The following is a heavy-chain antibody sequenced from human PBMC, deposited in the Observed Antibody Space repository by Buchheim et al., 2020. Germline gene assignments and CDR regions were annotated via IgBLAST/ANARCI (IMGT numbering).Heavy chain of an antibody. CDR2: ISYDGSNK. D-gene: IGHD6-6*01. V-gene: IGHV3-30*18. CDR3: AKDFESSSSDYYGMDV. Sequence: QVQLVESGGGVVQPGRSLRLSCAASGFTFSSYGMHWVRQAPGKGLEWVAVISYDGSNKYYADSVQGRFTISRDNSNTTLYLQMNSLRAEDTAVYYCAKDFESSSSDYYGMDVWGQGTT. J-gene: IGHJ6*02. CDR1: GFTFSSYG.